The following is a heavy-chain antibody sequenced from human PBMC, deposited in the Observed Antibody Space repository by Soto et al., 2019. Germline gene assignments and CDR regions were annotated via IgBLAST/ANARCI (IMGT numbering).Heavy chain of an antibody. V-gene: IGHV4-30-2*01. Sequence: SETLSLTCAVSGDSISSGALSWSWIRQPPGKGLEWIGYIYHSGSTYSKPSLKRRVNISVKRSKNQFSLKLSSVTAADTAVYYCARGDYYSNWFDPWGQGTLVT. CDR2: IYHSGST. CDR1: GDSISSGALS. CDR3: ARGDYYSNWFDP. D-gene: IGHD3-22*01. J-gene: IGHJ5*02.